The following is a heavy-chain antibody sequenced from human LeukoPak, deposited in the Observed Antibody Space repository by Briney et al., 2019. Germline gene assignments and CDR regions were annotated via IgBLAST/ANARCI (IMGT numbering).Heavy chain of an antibody. CDR3: AKGRDGYNPKYYFDY. D-gene: IGHD5-24*01. CDR1: GFTFDDYA. CDR2: ISWNSGSI. J-gene: IGHJ4*02. Sequence: GGSLRLSCAASGFTFDDYAMHWVRQAPGKSLEWVSGISWNSGSIGYADSVKGRFTISRDNAKNSLYLQMNSLRAEDTALYYCAKGRDGYNPKYYFDYWGQGTLVTVSS. V-gene: IGHV3-9*01.